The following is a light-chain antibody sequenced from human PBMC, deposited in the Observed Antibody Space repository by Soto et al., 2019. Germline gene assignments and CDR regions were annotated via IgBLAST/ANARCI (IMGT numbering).Light chain of an antibody. V-gene: IGKV1-39*01. CDR3: QQSYSTPSIT. CDR1: QSISRY. J-gene: IGKJ5*01. CDR2: APS. Sequence: DIQMTQSPSSLSASVGDRVTIXXRSSQSISRYLNWYQQKPGKAPKLXXYAPSSLQSGFPSRFSGSGSGTDFTLTISSLQPEDFATYYCQQSYSTPSITFGPGTRLEIK.